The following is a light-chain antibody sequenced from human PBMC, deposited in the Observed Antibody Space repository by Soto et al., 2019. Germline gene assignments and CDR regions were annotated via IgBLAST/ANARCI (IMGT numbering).Light chain of an antibody. V-gene: IGKV3-20*01. CDR1: QSVRSSF. Sequence: EIVLTQSPGTLSLSPGERATLSCRASQSVRSSFFAWYQQKPGQAPRLLLYDVSIRATGTPDRFSGSGSGTDFTLTINRLEPEDFAMYYCQQYEDAVLYTFGQGTKLEI. CDR3: QQYEDAVLYT. CDR2: DVS. J-gene: IGKJ2*01.